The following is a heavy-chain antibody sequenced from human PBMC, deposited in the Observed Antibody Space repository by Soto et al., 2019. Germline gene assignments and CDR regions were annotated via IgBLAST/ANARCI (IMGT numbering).Heavy chain of an antibody. J-gene: IGHJ6*02. D-gene: IGHD2-2*01. CDR1: GFTFSSYA. V-gene: IGHV3-30-3*01. CDR2: ISYDGSNK. CDR3: ARDIVVVPAAYYGMDV. Sequence: GGSLRLSCAASGFTFSSYAMHWVRQAPGKGLEWVAVISYDGSNKYYADSVKGRFTISRDNSKNTLYLQMNSLRAEDTAVYYCARDIVVVPAAYYGMDVWGQGTTVTVSS.